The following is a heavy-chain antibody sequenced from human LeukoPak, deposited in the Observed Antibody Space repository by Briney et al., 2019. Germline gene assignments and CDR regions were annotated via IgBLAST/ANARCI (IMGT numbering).Heavy chain of an antibody. J-gene: IGHJ4*02. CDR3: ANLRGSGSSYFDS. CDR1: GFTFSSYV. V-gene: IGHV3-23*01. Sequence: PGGSLRLSCAASGFTFSSYVMSWVRQAPGKGLERVSTISASGIGTYYADSVKGRFAVSRDNSKDTLYLKMNSLRAEDTAVYFCANLRGSGSSYFDSWGQGTLVTVSS. CDR2: ISASGIGT. D-gene: IGHD3-10*01.